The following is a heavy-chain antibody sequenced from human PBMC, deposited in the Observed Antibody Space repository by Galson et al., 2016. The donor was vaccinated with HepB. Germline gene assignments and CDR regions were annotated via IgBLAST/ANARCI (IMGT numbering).Heavy chain of an antibody. CDR1: GFNFKNYA. V-gene: IGHV3-23*01. Sequence: SLRLSCAASGFNFKNYAMSWVRQAPGKGLEWVSAISGGGESTYYADSVKGRFIISRDNSKNILYVHMNSPRAGDTALYYCAKGQHGYYDSSGHPLDMWGQGTMVTVSS. CDR3: AKGQHGYYDSSGHPLDM. J-gene: IGHJ3*02. D-gene: IGHD3-22*01. CDR2: ISGGGEST.